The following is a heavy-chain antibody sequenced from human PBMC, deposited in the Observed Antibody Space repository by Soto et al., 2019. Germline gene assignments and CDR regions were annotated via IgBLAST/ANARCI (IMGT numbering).Heavy chain of an antibody. CDR2: VSAGGDMT. CDR3: ARGDRGCSGSPAFYYYSGLDV. D-gene: IGHD2-8*02. Sequence: DVQVLESGGDLVQPEGSLRLSCAASGFTFSSYAMSWVRQAPGKGLEWVSSVSAGGDMTYYSDSVKGRFTISRDKSNNALFLQMNSLRIEVTALYYCARGDRGCSGSPAFYYYSGLDVWGQGTTVTVS. J-gene: IGHJ6*02. V-gene: IGHV3-23*01. CDR1: GFTFSSYA.